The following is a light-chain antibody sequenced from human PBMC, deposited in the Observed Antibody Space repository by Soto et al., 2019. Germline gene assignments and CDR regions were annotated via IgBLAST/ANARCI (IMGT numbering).Light chain of an antibody. J-gene: IGKJ4*01. CDR2: AAS. Sequence: DIQMTQSPSSLSASVGDRVTITCRASQTISNYLNWYQQKPGKAPKLLIYAASSLQSGVSSRFSGSGSGTDFTLTISSLQPEDFATYYCQQSYSTPFTFGGGTKVEIK. CDR1: QTISNY. V-gene: IGKV1-39*01. CDR3: QQSYSTPFT.